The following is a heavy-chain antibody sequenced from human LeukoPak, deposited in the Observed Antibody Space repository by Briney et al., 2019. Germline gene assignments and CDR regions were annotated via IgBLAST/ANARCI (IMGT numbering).Heavy chain of an antibody. J-gene: IGHJ4*02. V-gene: IGHV4-39*07. D-gene: IGHD1-26*01. Sequence: ETLSLTCTVSGGSISSSSYYWGWIRQPPGKGLEWIGSIYYSGSTYYNPSLKSRVTISVDTSKNQFSLKLSSVTAADTAVHYCARDSPGRYFGYRGQGTLVTVSS. CDR1: GGSISSSSYY. CDR3: ARDSPGRYFGY. CDR2: IYYSGST.